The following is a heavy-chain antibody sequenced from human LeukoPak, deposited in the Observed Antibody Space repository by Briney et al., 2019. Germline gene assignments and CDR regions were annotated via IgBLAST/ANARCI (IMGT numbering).Heavy chain of an antibody. J-gene: IGHJ4*02. D-gene: IGHD2-8*02. CDR1: GFSFYKYA. Sequence: GGSLRLSCATSGFSFYKYAMHWVRQAPGKGLEWVADIAFDSNKKFYADSVKGRFTISRDNSKNTLYLQANSLRADDTAVYHCAKWDCTGASCLFDYWGQGTLVTVSS. CDR3: AKWDCTGASCLFDY. CDR2: IAFDSNKK. V-gene: IGHV3-30*18.